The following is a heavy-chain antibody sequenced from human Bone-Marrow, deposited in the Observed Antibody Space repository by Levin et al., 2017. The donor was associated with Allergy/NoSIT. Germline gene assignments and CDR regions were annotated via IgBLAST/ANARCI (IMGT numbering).Heavy chain of an antibody. D-gene: IGHD2-8*02. V-gene: IGHV4-31*03. CDR2: IYYSGST. Sequence: SETLSLTCTVSGGSISSGGYYWSWIRQHPGKGLEWIGYIYYSGSTYYNPSLKSRVTISVDTSKNQFSLKLSSVTAADTAVYYCARGKSSGSWSRGVTRRPDAEYYYYGMDVWGQGTTVTVSS. CDR3: ARGKSSGSWSRGVTRRPDAEYYYYGMDV. J-gene: IGHJ6*02. CDR1: GGSISSGGYY.